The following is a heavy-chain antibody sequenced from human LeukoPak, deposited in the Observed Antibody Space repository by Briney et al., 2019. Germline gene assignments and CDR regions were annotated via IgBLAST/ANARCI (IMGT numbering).Heavy chain of an antibody. CDR1: GGTFSSYA. V-gene: IGHV1-18*01. D-gene: IGHD2-15*01. J-gene: IGHJ6*02. CDR3: ATLGYCSGGSCYSGYYYYYGMDV. Sequence: ASVKVSCKASGGTFSSYAISWVRQAPGQGLEWMGWISAYNGNTNYAQKLQGRVTMTTDTSTGTAYMELRSLRSDDTAVYYCATLGYCSGGSCYSGYYYYYGMDVWGQGTTVTVSS. CDR2: ISAYNGNT.